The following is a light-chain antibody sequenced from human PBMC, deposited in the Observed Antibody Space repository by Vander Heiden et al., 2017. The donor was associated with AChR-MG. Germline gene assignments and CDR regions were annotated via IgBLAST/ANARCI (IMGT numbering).Light chain of an antibody. J-gene: IGLJ2*01. CDR3: QSYDSSTVV. V-gene: IGLV6-57*04. CDR1: SGSMAGAY. CDR2: EDN. Sequence: NFMLTQPHPVSESPGQPIASPCTRSSGSMAGAYVQWYQQRPGSAPTTVIYEDNQRASGIPDRFSGSIDSSSNSASLTISGLKSEDEADYFCQSYDSSTVVFGGGTKLTVL.